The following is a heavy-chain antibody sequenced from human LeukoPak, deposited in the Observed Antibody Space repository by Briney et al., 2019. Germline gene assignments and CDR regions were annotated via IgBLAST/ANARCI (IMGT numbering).Heavy chain of an antibody. CDR3: AAAEVTAPGIAALDI. CDR1: GFTFTNSA. CDR2: IVLGSDYS. V-gene: IGHV1-58*02. J-gene: IGHJ3*02. Sequence: GASVKVSCKAYGFTFTNSASQWVRQAPGQRLEWIGWIVLGSDYSIYAQNFQERVTITRDMSTSTAYMELISLRSDDTAVYYCAAAEVTAPGIAALDIWGQGTLVTVSS. D-gene: IGHD2-21*02.